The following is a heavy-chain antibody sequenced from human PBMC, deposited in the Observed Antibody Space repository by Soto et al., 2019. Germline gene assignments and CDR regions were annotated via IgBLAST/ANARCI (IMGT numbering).Heavy chain of an antibody. Sequence: EVQLVESGGNLVQPGGSLRLSCAASGFTFSSYWIHWVRQAPGKGLVWVSRINSDGSRTNYADSVKGRFTISRDNAKNTLYLQMNSLRAEETAVYYCARGVRGEYGLDIWGQGTMVTVSS. CDR2: INSDGSRT. CDR1: GFTFSSYW. J-gene: IGHJ3*02. V-gene: IGHV3-74*01. CDR3: ARGVRGEYGLDI. D-gene: IGHD3-10*01.